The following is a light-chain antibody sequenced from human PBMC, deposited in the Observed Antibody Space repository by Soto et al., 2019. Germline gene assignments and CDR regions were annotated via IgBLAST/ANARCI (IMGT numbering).Light chain of an antibody. V-gene: IGLV1-40*01. CDR2: ENN. CDR3: QSYDSSLSGYV. J-gene: IGLJ1*01. Sequence: QSVRRQPHAVSEAPRQRVTITITGSIARNGAGYEAHWYQQVPGTAPKLLIYENNNRPSGVPDRFSGSKSGTSASLAITGLQAEDEAEYYCQSYDSSLSGYVFGTGTKLTVL. CDR1: IARNGAGYE.